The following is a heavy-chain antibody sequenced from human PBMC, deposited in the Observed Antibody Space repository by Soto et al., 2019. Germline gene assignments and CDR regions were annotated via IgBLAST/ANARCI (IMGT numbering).Heavy chain of an antibody. D-gene: IGHD5-18*01. CDR1: GVSISSGDCY. Sequence: SETLSLTCTVSGVSISSGDCYWSWIRKTPGKGLEWIGCIYYSENTYSNPSLKSRVTMSVDTSKNQFSLKLSSVTAADTAVYYCVGVDGYSYGYSFDYWGHGTLVTVSS. V-gene: IGHV4-30-4*01. CDR3: VGVDGYSYGYSFDY. CDR2: IYYSENT. J-gene: IGHJ4*01.